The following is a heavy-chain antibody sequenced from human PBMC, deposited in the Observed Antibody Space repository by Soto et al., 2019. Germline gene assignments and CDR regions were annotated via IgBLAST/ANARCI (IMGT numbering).Heavy chain of an antibody. J-gene: IGHJ4*02. CDR3: ARDAAVGLFDY. D-gene: IGHD1-26*01. CDR2: ISAYNGNT. V-gene: IGHV1-18*01. Sequence: QVQLVQSGAEVKKPGASVKVSCKASGYTFTSYGISWVRQAPGQGLEWMGWISAYNGNTKYAQKLQGRVTMTKDTSTSTAYRELRSLRSDDTAVYYRARDAAVGLFDYWGQGTLVTVSS. CDR1: GYTFTSYG.